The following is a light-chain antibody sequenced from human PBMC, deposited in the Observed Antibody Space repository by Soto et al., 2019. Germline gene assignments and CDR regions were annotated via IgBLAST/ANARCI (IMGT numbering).Light chain of an antibody. V-gene: IGLV1-40*01. Sequence: QSVLTQPPSVSGARGQRVTISCTGSSSNIGAGYDVHWYQQLPGTAPKLLIYGNSNRPSGVPDRFSGSKSGTSASLAITGLQAEDEADYYCQSYDSSLSDLFGGGTKLTVL. J-gene: IGLJ3*02. CDR2: GNS. CDR1: SSNIGAGYD. CDR3: QSYDSSLSDL.